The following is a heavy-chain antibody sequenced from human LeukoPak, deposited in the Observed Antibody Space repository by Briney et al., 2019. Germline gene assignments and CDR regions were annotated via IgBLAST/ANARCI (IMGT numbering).Heavy chain of an antibody. CDR1: GGVISSGYG. CDR2: IHHSVGI. J-gene: IGHJ4*02. CDR3: ARKGPVAIADY. D-gene: IGHD4-11*01. V-gene: IGHV4-4*02. Sequence: SETLSLICAVSGGVISSGYGWGWFRQPPGKGLEWIGEIHHSVGINYNPSLKSRIAISMDKSKDHFSLDVTSMAAADTAMYYCARKGPVAIADYWGRGTLVTVSS.